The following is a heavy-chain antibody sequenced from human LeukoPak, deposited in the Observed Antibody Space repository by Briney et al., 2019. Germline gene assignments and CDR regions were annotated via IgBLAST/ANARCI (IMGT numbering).Heavy chain of an antibody. Sequence: SETLSLTCAVYGGSFSGYYWSWIRQPPGKGLEWIGEINHSGSTNYNPSLKSRVTISVDTSKNQFSLKLSSVTAADTAVYYCARQDLLYDYVWGSYRRGAPFDYWGQGTLVTVSS. J-gene: IGHJ4*02. CDR3: ARQDLLYDYVWGSYRRGAPFDY. CDR1: GGSFSGYY. CDR2: INHSGST. V-gene: IGHV4-34*01. D-gene: IGHD3-16*02.